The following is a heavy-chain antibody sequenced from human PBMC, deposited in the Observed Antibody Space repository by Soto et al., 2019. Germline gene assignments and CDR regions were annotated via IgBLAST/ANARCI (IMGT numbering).Heavy chain of an antibody. CDR2: SRNKAYSYIT. V-gene: IGHV3-72*01. Sequence: EVQLVESGGGLVQPGGSLRLSCAASGFIFHEHDMHWVRQAPGKGLEWVGRSRNKAYSYITEYDASVKGRFTISRDDSRNSMYLQMNSLKTEDTAVYFCTRGYNNGWYFESWGQGALVTVSS. J-gene: IGHJ4*02. CDR1: GFIFHEHD. D-gene: IGHD6-19*01. CDR3: TRGYNNGWYFES.